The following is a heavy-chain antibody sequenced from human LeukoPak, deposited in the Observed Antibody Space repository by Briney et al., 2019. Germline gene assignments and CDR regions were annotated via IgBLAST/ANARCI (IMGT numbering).Heavy chain of an antibody. J-gene: IGHJ4*02. D-gene: IGHD3-22*01. V-gene: IGHV3-49*04. CDR2: IRSKAYGGTT. CDR3: TRGDYYDTSGYYFLFDY. CDR1: GFTFSNTW. Sequence: GGSLRLSCAASGFTFSNTWMSWVRQAPGKGLEWVGRIRSKAYGGTTEYAASVKGRFTISRDDSKSIAYLQMNSLKTEDTAVYYCTRGDYYDTSGYYFLFDYWGQGTLVTVSS.